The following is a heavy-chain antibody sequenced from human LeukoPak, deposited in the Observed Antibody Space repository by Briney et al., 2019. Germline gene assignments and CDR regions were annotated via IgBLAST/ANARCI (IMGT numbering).Heavy chain of an antibody. CDR1: GFTFSNYA. J-gene: IGHJ4*02. CDR3: AIGWEAAVTVGFDY. CDR2: ISGSGGDT. D-gene: IGHD6-25*01. V-gene: IGHV3-23*01. Sequence: PGGSLRLSCAASGFTFSNYAMTWVRQAPGKGLEWVSAISGSGGDTYYAHSVKGRFTISRDNSKNTLYLQMNSLRAEDTAVYYCAIGWEAAVTVGFDYWGQGTLVTVSS.